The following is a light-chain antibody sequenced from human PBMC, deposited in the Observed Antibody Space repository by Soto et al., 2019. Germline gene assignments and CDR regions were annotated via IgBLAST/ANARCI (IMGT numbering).Light chain of an antibody. CDR1: SSDVGGSKY. V-gene: IGLV2-14*01. Sequence: QSALTQPASVSGSPGQSITISCTGTSSDVGGSKYVSWYQQPPGKAPRIIIYDVSDRPSGVSDRFSGSKSGNTASLTISGLQADDEADYYCASYTTFNTMVFGGGTKLTVL. J-gene: IGLJ3*02. CDR3: ASYTTFNTMV. CDR2: DVS.